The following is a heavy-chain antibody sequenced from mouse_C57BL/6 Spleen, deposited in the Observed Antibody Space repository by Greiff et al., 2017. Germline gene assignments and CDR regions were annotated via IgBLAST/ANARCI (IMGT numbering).Heavy chain of an antibody. D-gene: IGHD1-1*01. CDR1: GYTFTSYW. CDR2: IDPSDSET. V-gene: IGHV1-52*01. Sequence: QVQLQQPGAELVRPGSSVKLSCKASGYTFTSYWMHWVKQRPIQGLEWIGNIDPSDSETYYNQKFKDKSTVTVDKSSSEAYMQLSSLTSEDSAVYYCASWSITTVVRGYYFDYWGQGTTLTVSS. J-gene: IGHJ2*01. CDR3: ASWSITTVVRGYYFDY.